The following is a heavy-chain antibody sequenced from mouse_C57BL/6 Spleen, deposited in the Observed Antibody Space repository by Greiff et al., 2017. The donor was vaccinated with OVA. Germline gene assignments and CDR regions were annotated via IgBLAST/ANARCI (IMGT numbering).Heavy chain of an antibody. J-gene: IGHJ2*01. CDR2: ISNGGGST. D-gene: IGHD1-1*02. CDR1: GFTFSDYY. Sequence: DVQLVESGGGLVQPGGSLKLSCAASGFTFSDYYMYWVRQTPEKRLEWVAYISNGGGSTYYPDTVKGRFTISRDNAKNTLYLQMSRLKSEDTAMYYCARHGGYYLDYWGQGTTLTVSS. V-gene: IGHV5-12*01. CDR3: ARHGGYYLDY.